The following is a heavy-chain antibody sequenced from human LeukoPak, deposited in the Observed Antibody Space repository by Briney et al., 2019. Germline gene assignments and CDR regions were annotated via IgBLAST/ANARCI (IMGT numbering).Heavy chain of an antibody. CDR3: ARHHIAAAGFDY. CDR2: IYYSGST. Sequence: SETLCLTCTVSGGSISSYYWSWIRQPPGKGLEWIGNIYYSGSTNYNPSLKSRVTISVDTSKNQFSLKLSSVTAADTAVYYCARHHIAAAGFDYWGQGTLVTVSS. CDR1: GGSISSYY. D-gene: IGHD6-13*01. J-gene: IGHJ4*02. V-gene: IGHV4-59*01.